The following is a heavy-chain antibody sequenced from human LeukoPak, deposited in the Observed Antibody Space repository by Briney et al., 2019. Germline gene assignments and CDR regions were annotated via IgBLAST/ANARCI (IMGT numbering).Heavy chain of an antibody. CDR3: AKLPQWLASRPQGPFDY. J-gene: IGHJ4*02. Sequence: GGSLRLSCAASGFTFSSYGMSWVRQAPGKGLEWVSAISGSGGSTYYADSVKGRFTISRDNSKNTLYLQMNSLRAEDTAVYYCAKLPQWLASRPQGPFDYWGQGTLVTVSS. V-gene: IGHV3-23*01. CDR2: ISGSGGST. D-gene: IGHD6-19*01. CDR1: GFTFSSYG.